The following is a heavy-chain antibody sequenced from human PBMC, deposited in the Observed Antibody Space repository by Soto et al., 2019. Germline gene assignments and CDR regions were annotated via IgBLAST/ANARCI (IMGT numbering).Heavy chain of an antibody. CDR3: ARGDIAARLQT. CDR2: IDHSGST. D-gene: IGHD6-6*01. Sequence: QVQLQQWGAGLLKPSETLSLTCAVYGGSLSDYYWSWIRQPPGKGLEWIGEIDHSGSTSYNPSLRSRGTISVDTAKSQFSLKLRSETAADTAVYYCARGDIAARLQTWGQGTVVTVSS. V-gene: IGHV4-34*01. J-gene: IGHJ3*01. CDR1: GGSLSDYY.